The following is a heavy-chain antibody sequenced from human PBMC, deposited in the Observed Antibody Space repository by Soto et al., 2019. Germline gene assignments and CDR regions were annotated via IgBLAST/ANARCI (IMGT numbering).Heavy chain of an antibody. CDR2: MSESGGST. Sequence: EVQLLESGGGLVQPGGSLRLSCAASGFTCSYYAMCWGLQAPGRGLEWLSDMSESGGSTYYADAEKDRFTMSRDNSKNRLYLQMNSLRAEDTAVYYCAKDVAGGRDYYYDYIYVWGKGTTVAVSS. J-gene: IGHJ6*03. V-gene: IGHV3-23*01. D-gene: IGHD6-13*01. CDR1: GFTCSYYA. CDR3: AKDVAGGRDYYYDYIYV.